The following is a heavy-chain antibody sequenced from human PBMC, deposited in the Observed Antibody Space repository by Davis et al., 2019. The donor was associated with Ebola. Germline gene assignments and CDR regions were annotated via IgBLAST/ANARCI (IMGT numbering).Heavy chain of an antibody. CDR1: GGSTSSSSYY. CDR3: ARLFTIFGVVGDWFDP. V-gene: IGHV4-39*01. Sequence: MPGGSMRPSSTVFGGSTSSSSYYWGRIRQTPGKGREWIGSIYYSENTYYNPSPKSRVTISVDTSKNQFPLKLSSVTAADTAVYYCARLFTIFGVVGDWFDPWGQGTLVTVSS. CDR2: IYYSENT. D-gene: IGHD3-3*01. J-gene: IGHJ5*02.